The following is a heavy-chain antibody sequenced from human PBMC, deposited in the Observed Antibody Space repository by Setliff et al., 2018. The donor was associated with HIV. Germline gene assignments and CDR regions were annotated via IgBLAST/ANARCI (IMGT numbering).Heavy chain of an antibody. J-gene: IGHJ4*02. CDR3: ARGRGSY. CDR2: IFTSGST. V-gene: IGHV4-61*09. D-gene: IGHD1-26*01. Sequence: SETLSLTCAVSGDSISSGSYYWSWIRQPAGEGLEWIGHIFTSGSTNYNPSLKSRVSISLDTSKNQFSLKLSSATAADTAMYYCARGRGSYWGQGTLVTVSS. CDR1: GDSISSGSYY.